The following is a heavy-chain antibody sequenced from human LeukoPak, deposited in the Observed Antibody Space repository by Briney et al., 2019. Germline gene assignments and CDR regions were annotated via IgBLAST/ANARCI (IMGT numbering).Heavy chain of an antibody. J-gene: IGHJ3*02. Sequence: GESLKISCKGSGYSFTSYWIGWVRQMPGKGLEWMGIIYPGDSDTRYSPSFQGQVTISADKSISTAFLQWSSLNASDTAMYYCARVYDSSGYSNDAFDIWGQGTMVTVSS. V-gene: IGHV5-51*01. D-gene: IGHD3-22*01. CDR2: IYPGDSDT. CDR1: GYSFTSYW. CDR3: ARVYDSSGYSNDAFDI.